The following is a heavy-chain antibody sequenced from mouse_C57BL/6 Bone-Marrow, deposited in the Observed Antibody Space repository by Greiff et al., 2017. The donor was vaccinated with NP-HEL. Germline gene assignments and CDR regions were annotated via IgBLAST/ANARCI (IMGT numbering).Heavy chain of an antibody. J-gene: IGHJ1*03. D-gene: IGHD1-1*01. CDR3: VPFHYGSSLYWYFDV. CDR2: INPYNGGT. Sequence: EVKLQESGPVLVKPGASVKMSCKASGYTFTDYYMNWVKQSHGKSLEWIGVINPYNGGTSYNQKFKGKATLTVDKSSSTAYMELNSLTSEDSAVYYCVPFHYGSSLYWYFDVWGTGTTVTVSS. V-gene: IGHV1-19*01. CDR1: GYTFTDYY.